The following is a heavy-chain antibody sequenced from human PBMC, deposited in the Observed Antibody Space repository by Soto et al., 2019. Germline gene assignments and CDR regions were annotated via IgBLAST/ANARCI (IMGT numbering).Heavy chain of an antibody. J-gene: IGHJ4*02. D-gene: IGHD1-7*01. CDR2: ISGSGSTI. CDR1: GFTLSDYY. V-gene: IGHV3-11*01. CDR3: ARDRWNYTPFDY. Sequence: PGGSLRLSCAASGFTLSDYYMSWIRQAPGKGLEWVSNISGSGSTIYYADSVKGRFTISRDNAKNSLYLQMNSLRAEDTAVYCCARDRWNYTPFDYWGQGTLVTVSS.